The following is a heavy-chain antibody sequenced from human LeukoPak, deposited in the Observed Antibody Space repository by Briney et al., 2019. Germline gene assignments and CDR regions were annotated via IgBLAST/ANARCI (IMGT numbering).Heavy chain of an antibody. Sequence: ASVKVSCKASGYTFITYGISWVRQAPGQGLEWMGWISAYNGNTNYAQKLQGRVTMTTDTSTSTVYMELRSLRSDDTAVYYCARDRLRFLKDAFDIWGQGTMVTVSS. CDR2: ISAYNGNT. V-gene: IGHV1-18*01. D-gene: IGHD3-3*01. CDR1: GYTFITYG. CDR3: ARDRLRFLKDAFDI. J-gene: IGHJ3*02.